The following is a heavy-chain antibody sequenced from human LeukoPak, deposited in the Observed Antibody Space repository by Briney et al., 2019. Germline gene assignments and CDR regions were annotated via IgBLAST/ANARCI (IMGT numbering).Heavy chain of an antibody. CDR3: AKERITMVRGALDY. J-gene: IGHJ4*02. CDR2: ISSSSSYI. CDR1: GFTFSSYS. D-gene: IGHD3-10*01. V-gene: IGHV3-21*01. Sequence: GGSLRLSCAASGFTFSSYSMNWVRQAPGKGLEWVSSISSSSSYIYYADSVKGRFTISRDNAKNSMYLQMDSLRAEDTAVYYCAKERITMVRGALDYWGQGTLVTVSS.